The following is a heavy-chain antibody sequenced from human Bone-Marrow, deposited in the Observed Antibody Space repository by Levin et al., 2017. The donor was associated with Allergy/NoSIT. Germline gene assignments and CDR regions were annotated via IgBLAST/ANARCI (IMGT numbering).Heavy chain of an antibody. Sequence: GGSLRLSCAASGFIFSTYSLHWVRQPPGKGLEWVSSISSASSYKYYADSVKGRFTISRDNAKNSLYLQMNSLRAEDTAVDYCVRSQSINGAEELKVMDVWGQGTTVTVSS. CDR1: GFIFSTYS. CDR3: VRSQSINGAEELKVMDV. V-gene: IGHV3-21*01. D-gene: IGHD1-20*01. CDR2: ISSASSYK. J-gene: IGHJ6*02.